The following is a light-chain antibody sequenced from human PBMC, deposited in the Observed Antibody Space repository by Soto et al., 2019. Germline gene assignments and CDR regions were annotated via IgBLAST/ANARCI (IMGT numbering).Light chain of an antibody. CDR2: GAS. CDR3: QHYKNYPWT. V-gene: IGKV1-8*01. Sequence: AIRMTQSPSSLSASAGDRVAIACRASQDVGRYLAWYQQKPVQAPKLLIYGASTLQSGVPSRFRGGGSGTDFTLTIICLQSEDFATYYCQHYKNYPWTFGQGTKVEIK. CDR1: QDVGRY. J-gene: IGKJ1*01.